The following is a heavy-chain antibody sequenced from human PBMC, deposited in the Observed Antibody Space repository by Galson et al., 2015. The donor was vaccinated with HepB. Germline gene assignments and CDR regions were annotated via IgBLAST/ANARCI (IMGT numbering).Heavy chain of an antibody. J-gene: IGHJ3*02. CDR1: GGTFSSYA. V-gene: IGHV1-69*13. D-gene: IGHD3-9*01. Sequence: SVKVSCKASGGTFSSYAISWVRQAPGQGLEWMGGIIPIFGTANYAQKFQGRVTITADESTSTAYMELSSLRSEDTAVYYCAREKYYDILTDSNYGAFDIWGQGTMVTVSS. CDR2: IIPIFGTA. CDR3: AREKYYDILTDSNYGAFDI.